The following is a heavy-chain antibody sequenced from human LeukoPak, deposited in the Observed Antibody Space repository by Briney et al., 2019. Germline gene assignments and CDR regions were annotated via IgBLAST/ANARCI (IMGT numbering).Heavy chain of an antibody. Sequence: PSETLSLTCTVSGGSISSHYWSWIRQPPGKGLEWIGYVENYGRTECIPSLQSRVTLSVDTSKNQFSLKLSSVTAADTAVYYCARVGVTFGSYWGQGTLVTVSS. J-gene: IGHJ4*02. CDR3: ARVGVTFGSY. D-gene: IGHD3/OR15-3a*01. CDR1: GGSISSHY. CDR2: VENYGRT. V-gene: IGHV4-59*08.